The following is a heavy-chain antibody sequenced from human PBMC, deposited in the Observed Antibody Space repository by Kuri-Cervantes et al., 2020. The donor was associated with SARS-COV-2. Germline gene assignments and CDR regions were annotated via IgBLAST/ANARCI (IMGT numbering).Heavy chain of an antibody. CDR1: GFPFSDYY. CDR2: ISSSGCTI. J-gene: IGHJ4*02. Sequence: GESLKISCTASGFPFSDYYMSWIRQAPGKGLEGVSYISSSGCTIYYADSVKGRFTISRDNAKNSLYLQMNSLRAEDTSVYYCARDSFGYDFLSGYYRGSVDALDYWGQGTLVTVSS. V-gene: IGHV3-11*04. CDR3: ARDSFGYDFLSGYYRGSVDALDY. D-gene: IGHD3-3*01.